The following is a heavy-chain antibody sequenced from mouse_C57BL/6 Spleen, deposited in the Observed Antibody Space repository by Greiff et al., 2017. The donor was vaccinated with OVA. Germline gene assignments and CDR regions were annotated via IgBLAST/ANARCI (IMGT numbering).Heavy chain of an antibody. CDR1: GYTFTSYW. CDR3: ARHSNYFDY. CDR2: IYPSDSET. J-gene: IGHJ2*01. D-gene: IGHD2-5*01. V-gene: IGHV1-61*01. Sequence: QVQLQQPGAELVRPGSSVKLSCKASGYTFTSYWMDWVKQRPGQGLEWIGNIYPSDSETHYNQKFKDKATLTVDKSSSTAYMQISSLTSEDSAVYYCARHSNYFDYWGQGTTLTVSS.